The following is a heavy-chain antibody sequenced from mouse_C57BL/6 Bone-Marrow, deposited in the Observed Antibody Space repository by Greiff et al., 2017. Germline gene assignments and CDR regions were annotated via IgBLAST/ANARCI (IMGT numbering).Heavy chain of an antibody. CDR3: GTGVYYVDY. Sequence: QVQLQQPGAELVRPGSSVKLSCKASGYTFTSYWMDWVKQRPGQGLEWIGNIYPSDSETHYNQKFKDKATLTVDKSSSTAYMQLSSLTSEDSAVYYCGTGVYYVDYWGQGTTLTVSS. V-gene: IGHV1-61*01. J-gene: IGHJ2*01. CDR1: GYTFTSYW. CDR2: IYPSDSET.